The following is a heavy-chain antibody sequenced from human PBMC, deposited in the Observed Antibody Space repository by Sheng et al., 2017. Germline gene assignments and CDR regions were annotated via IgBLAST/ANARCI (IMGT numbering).Heavy chain of an antibody. D-gene: IGHD3-22*01. Sequence: EVQLLESGGGLVQPGGSLRLSCAASGFTFSSYAMSWVRQAPGKGLEWVSAISGSGGSTYYADSVKGRFTISRDNSKNTLYLQMNSLRAEDTAVYYCAKDRGYYDSSGYYYLTYFDYWGQGTLVTVSS. CDR1: GFTFSSYA. J-gene: IGHJ4*02. CDR3: AKDRGYYDSSGYYYLTYFDY. CDR2: ISGSGGST. V-gene: IGHV3-23*01.